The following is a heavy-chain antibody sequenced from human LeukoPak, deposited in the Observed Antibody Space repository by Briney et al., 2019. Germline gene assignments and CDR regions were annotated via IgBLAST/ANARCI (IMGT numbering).Heavy chain of an antibody. J-gene: IGHJ3*01. Sequence: PSETLSLTCNVSGGSISNYNWGWIRQPPGKGLERLGYIYKSGHTNYNPPLRGRATISVDTSNNQFSLTLTSVTAADTAVYYCARSGNIYGSDAFDVWGQGAMVTVSS. D-gene: IGHD5-18*01. CDR1: GGSISNYN. V-gene: IGHV4-59*08. CDR3: ARSGNIYGSDAFDV. CDR2: IYKSGHT.